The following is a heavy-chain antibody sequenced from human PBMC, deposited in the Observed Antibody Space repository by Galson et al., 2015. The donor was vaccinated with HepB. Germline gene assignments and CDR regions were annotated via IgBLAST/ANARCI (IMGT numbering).Heavy chain of an antibody. D-gene: IGHD6-13*01. V-gene: IGHV3-9*01. CDR2: ISWKSGSI. Sequence: ASGFTFDDYAMHWVRQGPGKGLEWVASISWKSGSIGYADSVKGRFIISRDNAKNSLYLQMNSLKTEDTALYYCAKERRYSSSWYLGNWGQGTLVTVSS. CDR1: GFTFDDYA. J-gene: IGHJ4*02. CDR3: AKERRYSSSWYLGN.